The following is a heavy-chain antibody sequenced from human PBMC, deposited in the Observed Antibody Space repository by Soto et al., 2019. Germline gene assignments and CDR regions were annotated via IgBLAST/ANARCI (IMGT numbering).Heavy chain of an antibody. V-gene: IGHV4-30-4*01. D-gene: IGHD4-17*01. CDR3: ARLYYGGNPYFDY. CDR2: IYYSGST. CDR1: GGSISSGDYY. Sequence: SETLSLTCTVSGGSISSGDYYWSWIRQPPGKGLEWIGYIYYSGSTYYNPSLKSRVTISVDTSKNQFSLKLSSVTAADTAVYYCARLYYGGNPYFDYWGQGTLVTVST. J-gene: IGHJ4*02.